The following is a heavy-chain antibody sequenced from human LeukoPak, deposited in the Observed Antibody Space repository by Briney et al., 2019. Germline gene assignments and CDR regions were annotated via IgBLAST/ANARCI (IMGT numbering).Heavy chain of an antibody. Sequence: GGSLKLSCAASGFTFSGSAMHWVRQASGKGLEWVGRIRSKANSYATAYAASVKGRFTISRDDSKNTAYLQMNSLKTEDTAVYYCTSRVGATYKADHWGQGTLVTVSS. V-gene: IGHV3-73*01. CDR2: IRSKANSYAT. CDR3: TSRVGATYKADH. D-gene: IGHD1-26*01. CDR1: GFTFSGSA. J-gene: IGHJ4*02.